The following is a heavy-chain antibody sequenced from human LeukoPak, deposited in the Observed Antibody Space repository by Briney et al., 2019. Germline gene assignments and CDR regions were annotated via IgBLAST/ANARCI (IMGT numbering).Heavy chain of an antibody. CDR3: ARGDNWNYGIDY. CDR2: ISSTSSIT. Sequence: GGSLRLSCAASGFTFRSYAMSWVRQAPGKGLEWVSYISSTSSITYYADSVQGRFTISRDNAENSLYLQMNSLRAEDTAVYYCARGDNWNYGIDYWGQGTLVTVSS. D-gene: IGHD1-7*01. J-gene: IGHJ4*02. V-gene: IGHV3-48*04. CDR1: GFTFRSYA.